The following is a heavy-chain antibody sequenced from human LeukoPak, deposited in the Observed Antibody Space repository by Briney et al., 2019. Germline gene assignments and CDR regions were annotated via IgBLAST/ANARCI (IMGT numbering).Heavy chain of an antibody. CDR3: ARWNIIVVPSARDYYYYMDV. J-gene: IGHJ6*03. CDR1: GYSFTGYY. CDR2: INPNTGGT. Sequence: ASVKVSCKASGYSFTGYYMNWVRQAPGQGLEWMGWINPNTGGTNYAQKFQVRVTMTRDTSISTAFMELSRLTSDDTAVYYCARWNIIVVPSARDYYYYMDVWGKGTTVTISS. V-gene: IGHV1-2*02. D-gene: IGHD2-2*01.